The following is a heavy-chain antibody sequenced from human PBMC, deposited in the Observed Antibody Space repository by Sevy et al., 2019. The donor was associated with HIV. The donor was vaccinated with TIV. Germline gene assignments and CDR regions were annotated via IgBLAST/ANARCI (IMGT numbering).Heavy chain of an antibody. D-gene: IGHD6-13*01. Sequence: GGSLRLSCAASGFTFSGSAMHWVRQASGKGLEWVGGIRSKANSYATAYAASGKGRFTISRDDSKTTAYRQMNSLNTDDTAVYCCTSEYSTAVCMDVWGKGTTVTVSS. V-gene: IGHV3-73*01. CDR2: IRSKANSYAT. CDR1: GFTFSGSA. J-gene: IGHJ6*03. CDR3: TSEYSTAVCMDV.